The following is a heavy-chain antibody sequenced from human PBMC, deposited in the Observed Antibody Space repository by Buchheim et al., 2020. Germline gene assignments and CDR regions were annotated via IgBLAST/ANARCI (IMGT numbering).Heavy chain of an antibody. J-gene: IGHJ4*02. CDR1: GGSISSGGDY. D-gene: IGHD2-15*01. Sequence: QVRLQESGPGRVKPSETLSLTCNVSGGSISSGGDYWSWIRQYPGKGLEWIGYIYYSGSTYYNPSLKSRVTISVDTSKNQFSLKLSSVTAADTAMYYCARANIVVVVAATLFDYWGQGTL. CDR2: IYYSGST. CDR3: ARANIVVVVAATLFDY. V-gene: IGHV4-31*03.